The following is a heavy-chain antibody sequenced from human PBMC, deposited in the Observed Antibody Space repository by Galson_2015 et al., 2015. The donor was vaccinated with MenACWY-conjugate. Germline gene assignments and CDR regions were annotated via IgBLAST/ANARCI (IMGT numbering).Heavy chain of an antibody. Sequence: SLRLSCAASGFTFNTYTMNWVRQAPGEGLEWVSSITSGSDYIYYADSEKGRFTVSRDNAENSLYLQMNSLRPEDTAVYYCAREDLAWAFGLDYWGQGTLVTVSS. CDR2: ITSGSDYI. CDR1: GFTFNTYT. V-gene: IGHV3-21*01. J-gene: IGHJ4*02. CDR3: AREDLAWAFGLDY. D-gene: IGHD2/OR15-2a*01.